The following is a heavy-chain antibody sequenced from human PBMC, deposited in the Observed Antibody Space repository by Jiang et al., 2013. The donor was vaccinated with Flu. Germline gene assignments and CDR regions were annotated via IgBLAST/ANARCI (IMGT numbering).Heavy chain of an antibody. V-gene: IGHV4-59*01. Sequence: GPGLVKPSGTLSLTCDVSGGSISNYYWTWIRQPPGQGLEWIGCVYHSGSIDYNPSLKSRVTISVDTSKNQFSLKLSSVTAADTAVYYCARGSRDGYNWSYYYYYGMDVWGKGTTVTVSS. D-gene: IGHD5-24*01. CDR2: VYHSGSI. CDR3: ARGSRDGYNWSYYYYYGMDV. CDR1: GGSISNYY. J-gene: IGHJ6*04.